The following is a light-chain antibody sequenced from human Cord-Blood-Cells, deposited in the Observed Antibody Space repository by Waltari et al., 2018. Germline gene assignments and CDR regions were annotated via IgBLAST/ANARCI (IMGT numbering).Light chain of an antibody. J-gene: IGKJ2*01. CDR1: QSLLHSNGYNY. Sequence: IVMTKSPLSLPVTPGEPASISCRSSQSLLHSNGYNYLDWYLQKPGQSPQLLIYLGSNRASGVPDRFSGSGSGTDFTLKISRVEAEDVGVYYCMQALQTPYTFGQGTKLEIK. CDR3: MQALQTPYT. CDR2: LGS. V-gene: IGKV2-28*01.